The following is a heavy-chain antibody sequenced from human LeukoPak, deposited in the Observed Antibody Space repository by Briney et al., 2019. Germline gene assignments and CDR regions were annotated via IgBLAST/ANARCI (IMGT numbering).Heavy chain of an antibody. D-gene: IGHD5-18*01. V-gene: IGHV3-33*06. J-gene: IGHJ5*02. CDR2: IWYDGSKK. CDR3: AKDLSYGSNWFDP. Sequence: PGGSLRLSCAASGFTFSSHGMHWVRQAPGKGLEWVALIWYDGSKKNYADSVKGRFTISRDDSKSTLYLQINSLRAEDTAVHYCAKDLSYGSNWFDPWGQGTLVTVSS. CDR1: GFTFSSHG.